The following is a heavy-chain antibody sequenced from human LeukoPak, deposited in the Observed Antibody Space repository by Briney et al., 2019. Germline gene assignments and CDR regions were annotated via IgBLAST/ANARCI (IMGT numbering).Heavy chain of an antibody. D-gene: IGHD1-26*01. CDR2: ISSNGGST. Sequence: PGGSLRLSCAASGFTFSSYAMHWVRQAPGKGLEYASAISSNGGSTYYANSVKGRFTISRDNSKNTLYLQMGSLRAEDMAVYYCARLSGSYSTTYYFDYWGQGTLVTVSS. CDR3: ARLSGSYSTTYYFDY. V-gene: IGHV3-64*01. J-gene: IGHJ4*02. CDR1: GFTFSSYA.